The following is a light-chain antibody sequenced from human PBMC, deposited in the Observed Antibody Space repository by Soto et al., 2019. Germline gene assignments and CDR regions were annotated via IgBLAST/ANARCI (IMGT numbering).Light chain of an antibody. CDR3: KQYKEWPTFT. J-gene: IGKJ5*01. V-gene: IGKV3-15*01. CDR2: GAS. CDR1: QSVSNN. Sequence: EIVMTQSPATLSVSPGETATLSCRASQSVSNNVAWYQQKPCQAPRLLILGASTRATGIPARFSGSGSGTEFTLSISSLQSEDFAVYYCKQYKEWPTFTFGQGTRREIK.